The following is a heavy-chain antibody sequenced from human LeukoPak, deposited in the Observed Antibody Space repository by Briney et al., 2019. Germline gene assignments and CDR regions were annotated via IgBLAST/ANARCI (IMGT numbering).Heavy chain of an antibody. CDR3: AKDVVPGMASSYYYYYMDV. D-gene: IGHD6-13*01. Sequence: GGSLRLSCAASGFSFSIYGMHWVRQAPGKGLEWVAVIWYDGSNKYYADSVKGRFTISRDNSKNTLYLQMNSLRAEDTAVYYCAKDVVPGMASSYYYYYMDVWGKGTTLTVSS. V-gene: IGHV3-33*06. J-gene: IGHJ6*03. CDR1: GFSFSIYG. CDR2: IWYDGSNK.